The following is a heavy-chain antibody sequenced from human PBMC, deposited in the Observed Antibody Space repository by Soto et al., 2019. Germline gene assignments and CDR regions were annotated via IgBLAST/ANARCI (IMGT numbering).Heavy chain of an antibody. V-gene: IGHV3-30*18. J-gene: IGHJ4*02. Sequence: QVQLVESGGGVVQPGRSLRLSCAAAGFTFSVYGMHWVRQAPGKGLEWVAVISHDGTNKFYADSVKGRFTISRDNSRNTLYLQMNTLRADDTAVYYCAKKPPRDWVAMFDYWGQGTLVTVSS. D-gene: IGHD2-21*02. CDR1: GFTFSVYG. CDR2: ISHDGTNK. CDR3: AKKPPRDWVAMFDY.